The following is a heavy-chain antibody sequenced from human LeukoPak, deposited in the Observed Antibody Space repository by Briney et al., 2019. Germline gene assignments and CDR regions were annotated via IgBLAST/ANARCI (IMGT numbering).Heavy chain of an antibody. Sequence: SVKVSCKASGGTFSSYAISWVRQAPGQGLEWMGRIIPIFGTANYEQKFQGRVTITTDESTSTVYMELSSLRSEDAAVYYCARSREQERLRFLEWSTPAKDAFDIWGQGTMVTVSS. D-gene: IGHD3-3*01. V-gene: IGHV1-69*05. CDR1: GGTFSSYA. J-gene: IGHJ3*02. CDR3: ARSREQERLRFLEWSTPAKDAFDI. CDR2: IIPIFGTA.